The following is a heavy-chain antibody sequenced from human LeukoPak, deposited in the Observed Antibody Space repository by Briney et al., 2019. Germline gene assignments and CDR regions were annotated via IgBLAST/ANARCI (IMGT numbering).Heavy chain of an antibody. V-gene: IGHV3-30*02. CDR1: GFSFSSYG. CDR2: IRYDGSNK. CDR3: AKSIFSSGWYEPYYFDY. J-gene: IGHJ4*02. Sequence: GGSLRLSCAASGFSFSSYGMHWVRQAPGKGLEWVAFIRYDGSNKYYADSVKGRFTISRDNSKNSLYLQMNSLRAEDTAIYYCAKSIFSSGWYEPYYFDYWGQGTLVTVSS. D-gene: IGHD6-19*01.